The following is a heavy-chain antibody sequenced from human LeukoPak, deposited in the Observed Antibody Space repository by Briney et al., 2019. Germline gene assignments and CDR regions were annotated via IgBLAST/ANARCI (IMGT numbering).Heavy chain of an antibody. CDR1: GYTFTSYG. CDR3: ARDIVTTFRDYYYGMDV. V-gene: IGHV1-18*01. D-gene: IGHD4-17*01. Sequence: GASVKVSCKASGYTFTSYGISWVRQAPGQGLEWMGWISAYNGNTNYAQKPQGRVTMTTDKSTSTAYMELSSLRSEDTAVYYCARDIVTTFRDYYYGMDVWGQGTTVTVSS. CDR2: ISAYNGNT. J-gene: IGHJ6*02.